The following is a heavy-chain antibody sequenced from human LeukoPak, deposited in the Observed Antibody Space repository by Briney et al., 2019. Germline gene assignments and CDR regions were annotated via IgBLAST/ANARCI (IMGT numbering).Heavy chain of an antibody. Sequence: SETLSLTCTVSGGSISSSSYYWGWIRQPPGKGLEWIGSIYYSGSTYYNPSLKSRVTISVDTSKKQFSLKLTSVTAADTAVYYCARGPLYYYGSGSYYNWFDPWGQGTLVTVSS. J-gene: IGHJ5*02. CDR1: GGSISSSSYY. V-gene: IGHV4-39*01. CDR2: IYYSGST. D-gene: IGHD3-10*01. CDR3: ARGPLYYYGSGSYYNWFDP.